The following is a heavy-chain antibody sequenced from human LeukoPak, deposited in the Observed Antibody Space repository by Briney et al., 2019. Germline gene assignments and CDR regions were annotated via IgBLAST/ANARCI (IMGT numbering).Heavy chain of an antibody. D-gene: IGHD3-22*01. Sequence: SVKVSCKASGGTFSSYAISWVRQAPGQGLEWMGGIIPIFGTANYAQKFQGRVTITADESTSTAYMELSSLRSEDTAVYYCARDDYYDSSGYYDYWGQGTLVTVSS. J-gene: IGHJ4*02. CDR3: ARDDYYDSSGYYDY. V-gene: IGHV1-69*13. CDR1: GGTFSSYA. CDR2: IIPIFGTA.